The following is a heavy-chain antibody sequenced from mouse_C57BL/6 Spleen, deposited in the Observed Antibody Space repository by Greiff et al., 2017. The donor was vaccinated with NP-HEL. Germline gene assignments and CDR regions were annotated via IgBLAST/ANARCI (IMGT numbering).Heavy chain of an antibody. CDR1: GYTFTSYW. CDR3: AKNYDYDEGGYYAMDY. J-gene: IGHJ4*01. V-gene: IGHV1-72*01. D-gene: IGHD2-4*01. CDR2: IAPNSGGT. Sequence: QVQLQQPGAELVKPGASVKLSCKASGYTFTSYWMHWVKQRPGRGLEWIGRIAPNSGGTKYNEKFKSKATLTVDKPSSTAYMQLSSLTSEDSAVYYCAKNYDYDEGGYYAMDYWGQGTSVTVSS.